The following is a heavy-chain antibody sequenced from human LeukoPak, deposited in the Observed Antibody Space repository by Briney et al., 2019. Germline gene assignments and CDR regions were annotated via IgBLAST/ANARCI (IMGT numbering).Heavy chain of an antibody. V-gene: IGHV4-59*01. Sequence: SETLSLTCSVSVGSISANCSRWVRQPPGKGLEWIGNIYYSGSTDSNPSLKSRVTFSVDTSKNQFSLKLSSVTAADTAMYYCARGHRALPYWGQGTLVTVSS. D-gene: IGHD2-15*01. CDR2: IYYSGST. CDR3: ARGHRALPY. CDR1: VGSISANC. J-gene: IGHJ4*02.